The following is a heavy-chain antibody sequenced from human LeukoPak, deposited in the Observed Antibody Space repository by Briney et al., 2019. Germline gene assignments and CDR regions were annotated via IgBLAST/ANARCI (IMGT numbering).Heavy chain of an antibody. CDR3: VRGLMYYDILTGYYSGYWFDP. D-gene: IGHD3-9*01. Sequence: SQTLSLTCTVSGGSISSGDYYWSWIRQPPGKGLEWVGYIYYSGSTYYNPSLKSRVTISLGTSKNQFSLNLSYVTAAPPAVYYCVRGLMYYDILTGYYSGYWFDPWGQGTLVTVS. CDR1: GGSISSGDYY. V-gene: IGHV4-30-4*01. J-gene: IGHJ5*02. CDR2: IYYSGST.